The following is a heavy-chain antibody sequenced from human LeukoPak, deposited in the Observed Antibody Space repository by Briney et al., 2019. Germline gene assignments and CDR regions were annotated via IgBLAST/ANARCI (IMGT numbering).Heavy chain of an antibody. CDR2: IYYSGST. V-gene: IGHV4-59*01. CDR3: ARGWYSSGWYVPHYFDY. CDR1: GDSISSFY. D-gene: IGHD6-19*01. Sequence: ASETLSLTCSVSGDSISSFYWNWIRQPPGKGLEWIGYIYYSGSTNYNPSLKSRVTISVDTSKNQFSLKLSSVTAADTAVYYCARGWYSSGWYVPHYFDYWGQGTLVTVSS. J-gene: IGHJ4*02.